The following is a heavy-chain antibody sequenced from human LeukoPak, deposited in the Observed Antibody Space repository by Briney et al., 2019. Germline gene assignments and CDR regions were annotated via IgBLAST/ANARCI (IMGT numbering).Heavy chain of an antibody. Sequence: GASVKVSCKVSGYTLTELSMHWVRQAPGKGLEWIGGFDPEDGETIYAQKFQGRVTMTEDTSTDTAYMELSSLRSEDTAVYYCATDVTMVRGGYYGMDVWGQGTTVTVSS. J-gene: IGHJ6*02. CDR2: FDPEDGET. D-gene: IGHD3-10*01. V-gene: IGHV1-24*01. CDR3: ATDVTMVRGGYYGMDV. CDR1: GYTLTELS.